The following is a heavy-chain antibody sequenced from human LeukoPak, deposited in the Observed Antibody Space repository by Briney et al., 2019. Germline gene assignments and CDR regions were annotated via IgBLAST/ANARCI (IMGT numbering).Heavy chain of an antibody. J-gene: IGHJ6*02. Sequence: SETLSLTCTVSGGSISXXXWTWVRQSPGKGLEXXXXXXYSGATXXXXXXXXXXXXSIXTSKIQFSLRLSSVTAADTAVYYCARSPYSSSSYYYDMDVWGQGTTVTVSS. CDR3: ARSPYSSSSYYYDMDV. CDR2: XXYSGAT. V-gene: IGHV4-59*01. CDR1: GGSISXXX. D-gene: IGHD6-6*01.